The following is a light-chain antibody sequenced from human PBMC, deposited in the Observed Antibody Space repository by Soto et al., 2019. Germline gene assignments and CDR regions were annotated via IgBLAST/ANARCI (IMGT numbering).Light chain of an antibody. CDR3: QQYYTYST. CDR1: QSISYW. V-gene: IGKV1-5*01. J-gene: IGKJ1*01. Sequence: DIPMTQSPSTLSASLGDRVTITCRASQSISYWLAWYQQKPGKAPKLLIYDASSLQSGVPPRFSGSRSGKEFTLTISSLQPADFATYHCQQYYTYSTFGQGTKVEIK. CDR2: DAS.